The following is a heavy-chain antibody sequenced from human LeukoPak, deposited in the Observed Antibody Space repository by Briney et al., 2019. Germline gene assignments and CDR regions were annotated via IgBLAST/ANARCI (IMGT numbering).Heavy chain of an antibody. D-gene: IGHD3-10*01. CDR2: ISSSSSYI. CDR3: ARDTGMVRGLYFDY. J-gene: IGHJ4*02. Sequence: GGSPRLSCAASGFTFSSYSMNWVRQAPGKGLEWVSSISSSSSYIYYADSVKGRFTISRDNAKNSLYLQMNSLRAEDTAVYYCARDTGMVRGLYFDYWGQGTLVTVSS. CDR1: GFTFSSYS. V-gene: IGHV3-21*01.